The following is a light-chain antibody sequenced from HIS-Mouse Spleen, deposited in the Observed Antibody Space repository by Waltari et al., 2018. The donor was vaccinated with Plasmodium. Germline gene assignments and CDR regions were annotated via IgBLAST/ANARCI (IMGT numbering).Light chain of an antibody. V-gene: IGKV3-11*01. CDR1: QSVSSY. J-gene: IGKJ2*01. Sequence: EIVSTQSPATLSLSPGERDTLYCSASQSVSSYIDWYQQKPGQAPRLLIYDASNRATCIPARFSGSGSGTDFTLTISSLEPEDFAVYYCQQRSNWMYTFGQGTKLEIK. CDR2: DAS. CDR3: QQRSNWMYT.